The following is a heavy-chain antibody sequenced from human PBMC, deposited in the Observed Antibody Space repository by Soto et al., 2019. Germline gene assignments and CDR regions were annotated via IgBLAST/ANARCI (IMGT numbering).Heavy chain of an antibody. CDR2: IGRVSTYI. CDR3: ARVTAGSGSYQIGL. Sequence: QLVESGGGLVKPGGSLRLSSVACGFSFSSFSLNWFRKAPGKGLEWVSSIGRVSTYIYYADSVRGRFTVSRDNAKNSVYLQMNGLTAEDSGIYYCARVTAGSGSYQIGLWGQGTLVTVSS. D-gene: IGHD3-10*01. J-gene: IGHJ4*02. CDR1: GFSFSSFS. V-gene: IGHV3-21*02.